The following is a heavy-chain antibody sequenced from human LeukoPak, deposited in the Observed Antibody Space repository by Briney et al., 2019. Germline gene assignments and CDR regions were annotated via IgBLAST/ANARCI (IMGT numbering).Heavy chain of an antibody. J-gene: IGHJ3*02. V-gene: IGHV1-69*04. D-gene: IGHD1-26*01. CDR3: AREGGSYYFDAFDI. Sequence: SVKVSCKASGGTFSSYAISWVRQAPGQGLEWMGRIIPILGIANYAQKFQGRVTITADKSTSTAYMELSSLRSEDTAVYYCAREGGSYYFDAFDIWGQGTMVTVSS. CDR2: IIPILGIA. CDR1: GGTFSSYA.